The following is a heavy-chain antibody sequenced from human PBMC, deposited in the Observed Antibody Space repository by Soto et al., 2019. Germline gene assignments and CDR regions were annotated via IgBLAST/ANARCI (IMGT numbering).Heavy chain of an antibody. CDR3: ASWLQREHAYDI. CDR2: LYSTYGT. J-gene: IGHJ3*02. V-gene: IGHV3-53*01. CDR1: GLTVNDRKY. Sequence: DVQLVESGGGLIQPGGSLRLSCAVSGLTVNDRKYITWVRQAPGRGLEWVSALYSTYGTYYAEFVRGRFTVSRDHFNNTVYLQMNALRHDDTALYFCASWLQREHAYDIWGLGTMVTVSS. D-gene: IGHD1-1*01.